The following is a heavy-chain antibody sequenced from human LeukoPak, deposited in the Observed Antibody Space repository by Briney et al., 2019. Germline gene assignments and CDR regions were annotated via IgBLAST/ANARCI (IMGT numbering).Heavy chain of an antibody. J-gene: IGHJ4*02. CDR3: ARAGGWGYSSLSGYYFDY. Sequence: GASVKVSCKASGYTFTSYDINWVRQATGQGLEWMGWMNPNSGNTGYAQKFQGRVTMTRNTSISTAYMELSSLRSEDTAVYYCARAGGWGYSSLSGYYFDYWGQGTLVTVSS. D-gene: IGHD6-6*01. CDR2: MNPNSGNT. V-gene: IGHV1-8*01. CDR1: GYTFTSYD.